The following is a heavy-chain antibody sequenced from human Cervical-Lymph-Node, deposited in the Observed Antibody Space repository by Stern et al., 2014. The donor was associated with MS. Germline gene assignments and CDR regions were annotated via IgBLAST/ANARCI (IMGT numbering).Heavy chain of an antibody. J-gene: IGHJ5*02. V-gene: IGHV1-69*01. Sequence: VQLVESGAEVKKPGSSVKVSCKASGGTFSSYAISWVRQAPGQGLEWMGGIIPIFGTANYAQTVQGRVPITADESTSTAYMELSSLRSEDTAVYYCARSRQLVILNWFDPWGQGTLVTVSS. CDR3: ARSRQLVILNWFDP. CDR1: GGTFSSYA. D-gene: IGHD6-6*01. CDR2: IIPIFGTA.